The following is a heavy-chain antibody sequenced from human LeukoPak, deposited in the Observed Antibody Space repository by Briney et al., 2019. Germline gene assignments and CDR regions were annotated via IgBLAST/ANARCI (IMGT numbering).Heavy chain of an antibody. V-gene: IGHV1-2*02. J-gene: IGHJ4*02. CDR1: GFTFTDHY. CDR2: INGKRGDT. D-gene: IGHD7-27*01. CDR3: ARDHDWGVDY. Sequence: GASVTVSCKASGFTFTDHYMHWVRQAPGQGLEWVGWINGKRGDTNYAQNFQDRVTMTRDTSTSTVYMELSRLTVDDTAVYYCARDHDWGVDYWGQGILVTVSS.